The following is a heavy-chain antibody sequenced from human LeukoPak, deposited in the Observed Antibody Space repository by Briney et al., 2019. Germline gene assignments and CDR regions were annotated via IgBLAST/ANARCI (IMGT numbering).Heavy chain of an antibody. Sequence: KSGGSLRLSCAASGFTLSDYSMNWVRQAPGKGLEWVSSISSSSNYIYYADSVKGRFTISRDNAKNTLYLQMNSLRAEDTAVYYCARGSSVVALDWGQGTLVTVSS. V-gene: IGHV3-21*01. CDR3: ARGSSVVALD. D-gene: IGHD2-15*01. CDR1: GFTLSDYS. J-gene: IGHJ4*02. CDR2: ISSSSNYI.